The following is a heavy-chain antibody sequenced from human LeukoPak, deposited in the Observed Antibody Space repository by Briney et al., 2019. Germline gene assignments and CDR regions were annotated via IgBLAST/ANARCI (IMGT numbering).Heavy chain of an antibody. CDR1: GFTFSSYA. Sequence: PGGSLRLSCAASGFTFSSYAMSWVRQAPGKGLEWVSAISGSGGSTYYADSVKDRFTISRDNSKNTLYLQMNSLRAEDTAVYYCARGYGSSSWSLFDYWGQGTLVTVSS. V-gene: IGHV3-23*01. CDR2: ISGSGGST. J-gene: IGHJ4*02. D-gene: IGHD6-6*01. CDR3: ARGYGSSSWSLFDY.